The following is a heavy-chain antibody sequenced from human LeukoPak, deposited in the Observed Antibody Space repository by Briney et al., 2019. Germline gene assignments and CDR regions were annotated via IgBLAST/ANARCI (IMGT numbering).Heavy chain of an antibody. V-gene: IGHV3-48*03. CDR3: AKGPAIVGATAYYYYYYYMDV. CDR1: GFTFSSYE. D-gene: IGHD1-26*01. Sequence: GGSLRLSCAASGFTFSSYEMNWVRQAPGKGLEWVSYISSSGSTIYYADSVKGRFTISRDNAKNSLYLQMNSLRAEDTAVYYCAKGPAIVGATAYYYYYYYMDVWGKGTTVTISS. CDR2: ISSSGSTI. J-gene: IGHJ6*03.